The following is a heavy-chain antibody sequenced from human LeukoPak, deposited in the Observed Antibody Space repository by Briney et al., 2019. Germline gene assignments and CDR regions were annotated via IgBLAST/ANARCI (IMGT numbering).Heavy chain of an antibody. D-gene: IGHD6-13*01. CDR1: GGSISSYY. V-gene: IGHV4-59*08. CDR2: IYYSGST. J-gene: IGHJ4*02. Sequence: SETLSLTCTVSGGSISSYYWSWIRQPPGKGLEWIGYIYYSGSTNYNPSLKSRVTISVDTSKNQFSLKLSSVTAADTAVYYRARLGIAAAGLFFDYWGQGTLVTVSS. CDR3: ARLGIAAAGLFFDY.